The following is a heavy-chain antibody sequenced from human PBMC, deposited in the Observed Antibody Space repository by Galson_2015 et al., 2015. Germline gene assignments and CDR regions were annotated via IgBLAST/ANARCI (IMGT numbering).Heavy chain of an antibody. D-gene: IGHD1-26*01. CDR2: TYYRSKWGN. CDR1: GDSVSNSAAS. J-gene: IGHJ4*02. Sequence: CAISGDSVSNSAASWNWIRQSPSRGLEWLGRTYYRSKWGNDYAVSVKSRITINPDTSKNHFSLQLSSVTPEDTAVYYCVRDIGWGFDYSGQGALVTVSS. CDR3: VRDIGWGFDY. V-gene: IGHV6-1*01.